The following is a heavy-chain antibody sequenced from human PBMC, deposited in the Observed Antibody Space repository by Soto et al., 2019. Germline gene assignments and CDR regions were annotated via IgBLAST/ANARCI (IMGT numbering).Heavy chain of an antibody. Sequence: AGSLRLSCAASGFTFSSYWMHWVRQAPGKGLVWVSRINSDGSSTSYADSVKGRFTISRDNAKNTLYLQMNSLRAEDTAVYYCARDRAVADHYYGMDVWGQGTTVTVSS. J-gene: IGHJ6*02. V-gene: IGHV3-74*01. CDR1: GFTFSSYW. D-gene: IGHD6-19*01. CDR2: INSDGSST. CDR3: ARDRAVADHYYGMDV.